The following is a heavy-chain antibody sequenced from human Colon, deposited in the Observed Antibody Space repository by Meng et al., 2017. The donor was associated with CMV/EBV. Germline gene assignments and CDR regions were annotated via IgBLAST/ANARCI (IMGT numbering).Heavy chain of an antibody. CDR2: ITGSSSYM. Sequence: GESLKISCAASGFTFSGYSMNWVRQAPGKGLEWVSSITGSSSYMYYADSVKGRFTISRDNAKNSLYLQMNSLRAEDTAVYYCARDPGDGSDWGQGTLVTVSS. V-gene: IGHV3-21*01. D-gene: IGHD2-15*01. CDR1: GFTFSGYS. J-gene: IGHJ4*02. CDR3: ARDPGDGSD.